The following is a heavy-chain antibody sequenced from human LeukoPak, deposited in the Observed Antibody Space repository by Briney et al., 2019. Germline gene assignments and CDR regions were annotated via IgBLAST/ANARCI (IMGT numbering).Heavy chain of an antibody. CDR2: IYTSGST. Sequence: PSETLSLTCTVSGGSISSYYWSWIRQSAGKGLEWIRRIYTSGSTNYNPSLKSRVTMSVDTSKNQFSLKLSSVTAADTAVYYCAGNIAARTPFDYWGQGTLVTVSS. J-gene: IGHJ4*02. D-gene: IGHD6-13*01. V-gene: IGHV4-4*07. CDR1: GGSISSYY. CDR3: AGNIAARTPFDY.